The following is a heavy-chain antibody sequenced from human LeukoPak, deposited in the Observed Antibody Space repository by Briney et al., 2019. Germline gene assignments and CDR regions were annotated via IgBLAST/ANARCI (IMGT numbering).Heavy chain of an antibody. V-gene: IGHV3-23*01. CDR3: AKSLTYSSIYRAFDI. D-gene: IGHD2-2*01. J-gene: IGHJ3*02. Sequence: PGRSLRLSCAASGFTFSSYAMNWVRQAPGKGLEWVSEISDSGGSTSYADSVKGRFTISRDNSKNTLYLQMNSLRAEDTASYYCAKSLTYSSIYRAFDIWGQGTMVTVSS. CDR2: ISDSGGST. CDR1: GFTFSSYA.